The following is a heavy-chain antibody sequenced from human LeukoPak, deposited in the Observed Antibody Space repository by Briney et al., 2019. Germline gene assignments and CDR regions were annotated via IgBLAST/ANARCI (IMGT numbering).Heavy chain of an antibody. D-gene: IGHD4-23*01. CDR1: GYTFTGYY. J-gene: IGHJ4*02. CDR2: ITPIFGAA. V-gene: IGHV1-69*13. CDR3: ARNSRVASTSGLNY. Sequence: SVKVSCKASGYTFTGYYMHWVRQAPGQGLEWMGEITPIFGAANYAQTFQGRVTITADESTSTVFMELSSLRSDDTAFYYCARNSRVASTSGLNYWGQGTLVTVSS.